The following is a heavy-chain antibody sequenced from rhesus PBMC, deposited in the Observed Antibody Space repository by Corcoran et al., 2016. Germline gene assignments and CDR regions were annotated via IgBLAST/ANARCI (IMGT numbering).Heavy chain of an antibody. V-gene: IGHV4-80*01. D-gene: IGHD2-2*01. CDR3: VRSPYFNNYKRFDV. J-gene: IGHJ5-1*01. CDR1: GVSISSFR. CDR2: IDGNSGST. Sequence: QVQLQESGPGLVKPSETLSLTCAVSGVSISSFRWSWVRPPPGRGLEWIGGIDGNSGSTYYDPSLKSRVTISKDTSKDQLSLRLNSMTAADTAVYYCVRSPYFNNYKRFDVWGPGVLVTVSS.